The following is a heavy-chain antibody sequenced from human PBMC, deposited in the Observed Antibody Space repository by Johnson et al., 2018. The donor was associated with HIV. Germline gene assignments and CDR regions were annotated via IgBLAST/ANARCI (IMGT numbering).Heavy chain of an antibody. CDR1: GFTFSDYY. D-gene: IGHD5-12*01. CDR2: ISSSGSTI. CDR3: TTGLSSGKGAFDI. Sequence: QVQLVESGGGLVKPGGSLRLSCAASGFTFSDYYMSWIRQAPGKGLEWVSYISSSGSTIYYVDSVKGRFTISRANAKNSLYLKMNSLKTEDTAVYYCTTGLSSGKGAFDIWGQGTMVTVSS. J-gene: IGHJ3*02. V-gene: IGHV3-11*01.